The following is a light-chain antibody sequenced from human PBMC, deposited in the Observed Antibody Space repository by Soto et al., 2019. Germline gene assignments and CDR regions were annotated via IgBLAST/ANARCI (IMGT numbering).Light chain of an antibody. Sequence: EIVMTQSPATLSVSPGEGATVSCRASQRVRSHLAWYHHKPGQAPRLLFYDASTRATGIPATFSGSGSGTEFTLTISSLQSEDFAVYYCQHYHGWPITFGQVTPLDIK. CDR3: QHYHGWPIT. CDR2: DAS. CDR1: QRVRSH. V-gene: IGKV3-15*01. J-gene: IGKJ5*01.